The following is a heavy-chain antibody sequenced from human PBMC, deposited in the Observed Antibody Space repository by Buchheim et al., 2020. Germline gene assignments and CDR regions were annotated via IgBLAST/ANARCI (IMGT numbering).Heavy chain of an antibody. Sequence: QVQLQESGPGLVKPSQTLSLTCTVSGGSISSGSYYWSWIRQPAGKGLEWIGRIYTSGSTNYNPSLKSRFTISVDTSKNQFSLKLSSVTAADTAVYYCAGGGARTERGYSYGSFFGYWGQGTL. CDR1: GGSISSGSYY. CDR2: IYTSGST. V-gene: IGHV4-61*02. J-gene: IGHJ4*02. D-gene: IGHD5-18*01. CDR3: AGGGARTERGYSYGSFFGY.